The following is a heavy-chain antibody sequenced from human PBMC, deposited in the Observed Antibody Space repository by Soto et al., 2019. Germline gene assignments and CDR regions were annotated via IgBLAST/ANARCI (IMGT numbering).Heavy chain of an antibody. V-gene: IGHV4-31*03. D-gene: IGHD3-10*01. CDR2: IYYSGNT. CDR1: GGSISSGYY. CDR3: ARGFGELSAFDI. Sequence: QVQLQESGPGLVKPSQTLSLTCTVSGGSISSGYYWSWIRQHPGKDLEWIGYIYYSGNTEYNPSLKSRVTISVDTSKNQFSLKLSSVTAADTAVYYCARGFGELSAFDIWGQGTMVTVSS. J-gene: IGHJ3*02.